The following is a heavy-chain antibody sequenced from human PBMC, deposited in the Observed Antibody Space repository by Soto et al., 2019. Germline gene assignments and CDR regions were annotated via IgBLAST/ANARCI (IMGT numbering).Heavy chain of an antibody. CDR3: ARLGLRFLEWLLFPNWFDP. J-gene: IGHJ5*02. CDR2: IYYSGST. V-gene: IGHV4-39*01. Sequence: SETLSLTCTVSGGSISSSSYYWGWIRQPPGKGLEWIGSIYYSGSTYYNPSLKSRVTISVDTSKNQFSLKLSSVTAADTAVYYCARLGLRFLEWLLFPNWFDPWGQGTLVTSPQ. D-gene: IGHD3-3*01. CDR1: GGSISSSSYY.